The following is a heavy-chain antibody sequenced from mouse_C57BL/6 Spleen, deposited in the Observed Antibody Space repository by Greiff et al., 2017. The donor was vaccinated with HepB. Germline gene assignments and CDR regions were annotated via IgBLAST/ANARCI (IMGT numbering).Heavy chain of an antibody. CDR1: GFTFSDYY. V-gene: IGHV5-16*01. CDR3: ARLVYYFDY. CDR2: INYDGSST. J-gene: IGHJ2*01. Sequence: EVQLVESEGGLVQPGSSMKLSCTASGFTFSDYYMAWVRQVPEKGLEWVANINYDGSSTYYLDSLKSRFIISRDNAKNILYLQMSSLKSEDTATYYCARLVYYFDYWGQGTTLTVSS.